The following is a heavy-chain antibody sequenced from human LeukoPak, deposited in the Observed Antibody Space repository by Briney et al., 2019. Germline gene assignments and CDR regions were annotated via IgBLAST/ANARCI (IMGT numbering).Heavy chain of an antibody. J-gene: IGHJ4*02. CDR2: IWYDGSHK. D-gene: IGHD6-13*01. V-gene: IGHV3-33*01. CDR1: GFTFTSYG. Sequence: GGSLRLSCAASGFTFTSYGFHWVRQAPGKGLEWVAVIWYDGSHKYYVDSVKGRFTISRDNSGNTVYLEMNSLRTEDTAVYYCARDFAAAAYYFDVWGQGTQVTVSS. CDR3: ARDFAAAAYYFDV.